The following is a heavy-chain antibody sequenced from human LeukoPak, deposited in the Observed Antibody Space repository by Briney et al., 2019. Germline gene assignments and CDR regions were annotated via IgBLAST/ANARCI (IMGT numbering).Heavy chain of an antibody. CDR3: ARVDPDSSSTLEVFDY. D-gene: IGHD6-6*01. CDR1: GGSNSSYY. Sequence: SETLSLTCTVSGGSNSSYYWSWIRQPPGKGLEWIGYIYYSGSTNYNPSLKSRVTISVDTSKNQFSLKLSSVTAADTAVYYRARVDPDSSSTLEVFDYWGQGTLVTVSS. V-gene: IGHV4-59*01. J-gene: IGHJ4*02. CDR2: IYYSGST.